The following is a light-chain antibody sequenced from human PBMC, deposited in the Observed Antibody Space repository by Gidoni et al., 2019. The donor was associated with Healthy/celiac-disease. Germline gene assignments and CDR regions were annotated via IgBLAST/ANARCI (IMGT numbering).Light chain of an antibody. CDR2: QDS. J-gene: IGLJ2*01. Sequence: SYELTQPPSVSVSPGQTASITCSGDKLGATYACWYQQKPGQSPVLVIYQDSTRPSGIPERFSGSNAGNTATLTISGTQAMDEADYYCQAWDSSLVFGGGTKLTVL. CDR1: KLGATY. CDR3: QAWDSSLV. V-gene: IGLV3-1*01.